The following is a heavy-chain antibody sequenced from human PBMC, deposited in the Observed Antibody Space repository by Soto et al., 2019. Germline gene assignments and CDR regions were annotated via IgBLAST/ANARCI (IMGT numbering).Heavy chain of an antibody. CDR2: IYYSGST. D-gene: IGHD4-17*01. V-gene: IGHV4-59*01. Sequence: SETLSLTCTVSGGSISSYYWSWIRQPPGKGLEWIGYIYYSGSTNYNPSLKSRVTISVDTSKNQFSLKLSSVTAADTAVYYCARTTVTTLAAFDIWGQGTMVTVSS. CDR3: ARTTVTTLAAFDI. CDR1: GGSISSYY. J-gene: IGHJ3*02.